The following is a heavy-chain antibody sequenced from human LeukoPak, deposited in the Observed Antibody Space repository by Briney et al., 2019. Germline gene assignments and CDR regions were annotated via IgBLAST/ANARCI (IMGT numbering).Heavy chain of an antibody. Sequence: GGSLRLSCAASGFTFSSYWMSWVRQAPGKGLEWVANIKQDGSEKYFVDSVKGRFTISRDNAKNSLYLQMNSLRAEDTAVYYCAKDIYYYDSSGYYYGYWGQGTLVTVSS. CDR2: IKQDGSEK. D-gene: IGHD3-22*01. CDR3: AKDIYYYDSSGYYYGY. V-gene: IGHV3-7*03. J-gene: IGHJ4*02. CDR1: GFTFSSYW.